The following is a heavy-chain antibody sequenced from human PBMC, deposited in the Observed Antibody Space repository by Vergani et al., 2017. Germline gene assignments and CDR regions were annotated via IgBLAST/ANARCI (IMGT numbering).Heavy chain of an antibody. Sequence: QVQLQQWGAGLLKPSETLSLTCAVYGGSFSGYYWSWIRQPPGKGLEWIGEINHSGSTNYNPSLKSRVTISVDTSKNQFSLKLSSVTAADTAVYYCARGLYSSSRLWWFDPWGQGTLVTVSS. CDR1: GGSFSGYY. J-gene: IGHJ5*02. CDR3: ARGLYSSSRLWWFDP. D-gene: IGHD6-13*01. V-gene: IGHV4-34*01. CDR2: INHSGST.